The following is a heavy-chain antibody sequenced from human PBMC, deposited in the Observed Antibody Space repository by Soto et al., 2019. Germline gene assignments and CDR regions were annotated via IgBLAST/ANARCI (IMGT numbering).Heavy chain of an antibody. V-gene: IGHV3-9*01. Sequence: GGSLRLSCAASGFTFDDYAMHWVRQAPGKGLEWVSGISWNSGSIGYADNVKGQYTISRDNAKNSLYLQMNRMRAEDTALYYCAKALTYYDFWSGYPGDWGQGT. D-gene: IGHD3-3*01. CDR2: ISWNSGSI. CDR3: AKALTYYDFWSGYPGD. J-gene: IGHJ4*02. CDR1: GFTFDDYA.